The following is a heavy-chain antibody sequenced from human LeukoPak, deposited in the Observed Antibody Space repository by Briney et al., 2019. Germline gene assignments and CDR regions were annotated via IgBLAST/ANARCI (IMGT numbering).Heavy chain of an antibody. CDR2: IYYTGST. CDR3: ARHRSYSSSSYFDY. Sequence: SETLSLTCTVPGGSISGYYWSWIRQPPGRGLEWIGYIYYTGSTNSSPSLKSRVTMSLDTSNNQFSLRLSSVTAADTAVYYCARHRSYSSSSYFDYWGQGSLVTVSS. CDR1: GGSISGYY. J-gene: IGHJ4*02. V-gene: IGHV4-59*08. D-gene: IGHD6-6*01.